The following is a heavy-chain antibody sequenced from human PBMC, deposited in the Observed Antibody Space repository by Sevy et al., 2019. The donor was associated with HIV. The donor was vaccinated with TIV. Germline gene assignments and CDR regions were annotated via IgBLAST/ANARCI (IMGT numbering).Heavy chain of an antibody. CDR3: ASADCSSTSYYDFDY. CDR1: GYTLTELS. D-gene: IGHD2-2*01. J-gene: IGHJ4*02. V-gene: IGHV1-24*01. CDR2: FDPEDGET. Sequence: ASVKVSCKVSGYTLTELSMHWVRQAPGKGLEWMGGFDPEDGETIYSQKFQGRVTMTEDTSTDTAYMELSSLRSEDTAVYYCASADCSSTSYYDFDYWGQGTLVTVSS.